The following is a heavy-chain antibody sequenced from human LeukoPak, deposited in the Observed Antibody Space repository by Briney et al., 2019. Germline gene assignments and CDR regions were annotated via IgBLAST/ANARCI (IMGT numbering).Heavy chain of an antibody. CDR2: MNPNSGNT. CDR1: GYTFTSYD. CDR3: ARGPLYDSSGYRY. D-gene: IGHD3-22*01. V-gene: IGHV1-8*01. Sequence: ASVKVSCKASGYTFTSYDINWVRQATGQGLEWMGWMNPNSGNTGYAQKFQGRVTITRNTSISTAYMELSSLRSEEPAVYSCARGPLYDSSGYRYWGQGTLVTVSS. J-gene: IGHJ4*02.